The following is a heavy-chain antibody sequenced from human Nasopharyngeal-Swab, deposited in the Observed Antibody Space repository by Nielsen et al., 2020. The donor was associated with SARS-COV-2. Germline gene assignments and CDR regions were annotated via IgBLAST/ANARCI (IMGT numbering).Heavy chain of an antibody. D-gene: IGHD3-3*01. CDR2: IYYSGST. CDR1: GGSISSSSYY. Sequence: SETLSLTCTVSGGSISSSSYYWGWIRQPPGKGLEWIGSIYYSGSTYYNPSLKSRGTISVDTSKNQFSLKLSSVTAADTAVYYCARISEYYDFWSGYYVDYWGQGTLVTVSS. J-gene: IGHJ4*02. V-gene: IGHV4-39*01. CDR3: ARISEYYDFWSGYYVDY.